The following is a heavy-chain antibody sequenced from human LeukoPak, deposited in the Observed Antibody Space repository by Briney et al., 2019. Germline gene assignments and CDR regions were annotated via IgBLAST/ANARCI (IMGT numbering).Heavy chain of an antibody. J-gene: IGHJ4*02. CDR2: IYTSGST. D-gene: IGHD1-26*01. Sequence: SETLSLTCTVSGGSISSGSYYWSWIRQPARKGLEWIGRIYTSGSTNYNPSLKSRVTISVDTSKNQFSLKLSSVTAADTAVYYCARGVGITPTYWGQGTLVTVSP. CDR3: ARGVGITPTY. CDR1: GGSISSGSYY. V-gene: IGHV4-61*02.